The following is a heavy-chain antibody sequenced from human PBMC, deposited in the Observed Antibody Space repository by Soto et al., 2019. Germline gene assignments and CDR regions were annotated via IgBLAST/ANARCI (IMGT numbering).Heavy chain of an antibody. V-gene: IGHV3-30*18. CDR2: ISYDGSNK. J-gene: IGHJ5*02. D-gene: IGHD3-22*01. CDR3: AKAHSSGYYPWFDP. Sequence: GGSLRLSCAASGFTFSSYGMHWVRQAPGKGLEWVAVISYDGSNKYYADSVKGRFTISRDNSKNTLYLQMNSLRAEDTAVYYCAKAHSSGYYPWFDPWGQGTLVTVSS. CDR1: GFTFSSYG.